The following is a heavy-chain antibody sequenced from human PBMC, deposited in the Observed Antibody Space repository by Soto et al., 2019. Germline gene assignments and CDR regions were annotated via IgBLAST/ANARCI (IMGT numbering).Heavy chain of an antibody. J-gene: IGHJ4*02. V-gene: IGHV3-15*07. CDR3: TTDPHDYGDNTGDY. D-gene: IGHD4-17*01. CDR1: GFTFSNAW. CDR2: IKSKTDGGTT. Sequence: GGSLRLSCTGSGFTFSNAWMNWVRQAPGKGLEWVGRIKSKTDGGTTDYAAPVKGRFTISRDDSKNALYLQMNSLKTEDTAVYYCTTDPHDYGDNTGDYWGQGTLVTVSS.